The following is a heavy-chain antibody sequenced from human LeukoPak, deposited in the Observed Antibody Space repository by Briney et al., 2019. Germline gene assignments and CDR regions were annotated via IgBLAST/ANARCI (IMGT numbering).Heavy chain of an antibody. V-gene: IGHV3-20*04. J-gene: IGHJ4*02. Sequence: GGSLRLSCAASGFTFSSYSMNWVRQAPGKGLEWVSGINWNGGSTGYADSVKGRFTISRDNAKNSLYLQMNSLRAEDTALYYCAREGGYCSSTSCYPHFDYWGQGTLVTVSS. D-gene: IGHD2-2*01. CDR2: INWNGGST. CDR3: AREGGYCSSTSCYPHFDY. CDR1: GFTFSSYS.